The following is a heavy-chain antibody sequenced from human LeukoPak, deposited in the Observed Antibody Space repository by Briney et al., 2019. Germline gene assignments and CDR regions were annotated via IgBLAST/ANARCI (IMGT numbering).Heavy chain of an antibody. D-gene: IGHD3-10*02. CDR1: GGTFSSYA. V-gene: IGHV1-69*04. CDR2: IIPILGIA. Sequence: SVKVSCKASGGTFSSYAISWVRQAPGQGLEWMGRIIPILGIANYAQKFQGRVTITPDKSTSTAYMELSSLRSEDKAVYYCGRASSEATMFYPGGEQYWGQGNLVTVSS. CDR3: GRASSEATMFYPGGEQY. J-gene: IGHJ4*02.